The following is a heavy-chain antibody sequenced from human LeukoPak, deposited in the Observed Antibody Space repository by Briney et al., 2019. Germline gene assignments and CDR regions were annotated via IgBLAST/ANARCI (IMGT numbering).Heavy chain of an antibody. V-gene: IGHV3-74*01. CDR2: LNSDGSST. Sequence: GRSLRLSCAASGFTFSSYWMHWVSQVPGKGLVWVSRLNSDGSSTTYADSVKDRFTVSRDNPKNTLYVQMNSLRDDDTAVYYCVRMASNYYGMDVWGQGTTVTVSS. CDR1: GFTFSSYW. J-gene: IGHJ6*02. D-gene: IGHD5-24*01. CDR3: VRMASNYYGMDV.